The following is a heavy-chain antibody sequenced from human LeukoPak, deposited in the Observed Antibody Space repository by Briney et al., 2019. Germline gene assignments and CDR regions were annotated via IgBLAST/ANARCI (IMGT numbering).Heavy chain of an antibody. V-gene: IGHV1-69*04. CDR2: IIPILGIA. J-gene: IGHJ4*02. CDR1: GGTFSSYA. CDR3: ASMGMPSVDIVATIRPDDY. Sequence: SVKVSCKASGGTFSSYAISWVRQAPGQGLEWMGRIIPILGIANYAQKFQGRVTITADKSTSTAYMELSSLRSEDTAVYYCASMGMPSVDIVATIRPDDYWGQGTLVTVSS. D-gene: IGHD5-12*01.